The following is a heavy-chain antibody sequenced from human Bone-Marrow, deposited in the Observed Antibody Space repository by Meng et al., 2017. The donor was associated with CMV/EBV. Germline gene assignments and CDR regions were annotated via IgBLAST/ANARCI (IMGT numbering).Heavy chain of an antibody. J-gene: IGHJ4*02. CDR1: GYTFTSYG. CDR3: AANLYDVNSLRALDF. Sequence: ASVKVSCKASGYTFTSYGISWVRQAPGQGLEWMGWISAYNGNTNYAQKFQGRVTLTRDTSIYTAFMDLSRLRFDDTAIYYCAANLYDVNSLRALDFWGQGALVTVSS. D-gene: IGHD3-16*01. CDR2: ISAYNGNT. V-gene: IGHV1-18*01.